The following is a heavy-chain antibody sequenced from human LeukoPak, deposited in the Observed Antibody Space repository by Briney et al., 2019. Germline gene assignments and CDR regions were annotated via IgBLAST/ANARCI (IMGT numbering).Heavy chain of an antibody. CDR2: IDTSGTI. D-gene: IGHD3-22*01. CDR1: GGSINNYY. V-gene: IGHV4-4*07. CDR3: AREGDSSGYYFSY. Sequence: PSETLSLTCTVSGGSINNYYWNWIRQPAGKELEWIGRIDTSGTINYNPSLKSRITMSVDTSKNQFSLKLSSVTAADTAVYYCAREGDSSGYYFSYWGQGTLVAVSS. J-gene: IGHJ4*02.